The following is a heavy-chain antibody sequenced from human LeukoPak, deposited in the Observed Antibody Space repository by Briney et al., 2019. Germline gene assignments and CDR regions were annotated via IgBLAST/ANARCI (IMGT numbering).Heavy chain of an antibody. CDR3: AKVGDYGDYALDY. V-gene: IGHV3-30*18. CDR1: GFTFSSYG. D-gene: IGHD4-17*01. Sequence: GGSLRLSCAAPGFTFSSYGMHWVRQAPGKGLEWVAVISYDGSYKYYADSVKGRFTISRDNSKNTLYLQMNSLRAEDTAVYYCAKVGDYGDYALDYWGQGTLVTVSS. CDR2: ISYDGSYK. J-gene: IGHJ4*02.